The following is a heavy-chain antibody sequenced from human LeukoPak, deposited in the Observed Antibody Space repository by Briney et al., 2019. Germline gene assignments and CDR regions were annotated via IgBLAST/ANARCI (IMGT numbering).Heavy chain of an antibody. CDR2: IKQDGSEK. CDR3: ARGGSYFDY. V-gene: IGHV3-7*03. D-gene: IGHD2-15*01. J-gene: IGHJ4*02. CDR1: GSTFSSYW. Sequence: GGSLRLSCAASGSTFSSYWMSWVRQAPGKGLEWVANIKQDGSEKYYVDSVEGRFTISRDNAKNSLYLQMNSLRAEDTAVYYCARGGSYFDYWGQGTLVTVSS.